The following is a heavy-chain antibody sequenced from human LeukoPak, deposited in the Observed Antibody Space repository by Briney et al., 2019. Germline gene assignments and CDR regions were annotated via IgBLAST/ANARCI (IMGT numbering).Heavy chain of an antibody. CDR3: ARAGGAHDAFDI. CDR1: GGSISIYY. CDR2: IYNSGST. V-gene: IGHV4-4*07. D-gene: IGHD4-23*01. J-gene: IGHJ3*02. Sequence: SETLSLSCTVSGGSISIYYWSWIRQPAGKGLEWIGRIYNSGSTNYNPSLKSRVTMSVDTSKNQFSLKLSSVTAADTAVYYCARAGGAHDAFDIWGQGTMVTVSS.